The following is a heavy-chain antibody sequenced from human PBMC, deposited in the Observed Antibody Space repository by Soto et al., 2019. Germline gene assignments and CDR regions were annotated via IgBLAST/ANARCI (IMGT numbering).Heavy chain of an antibody. V-gene: IGHV3-48*02. J-gene: IGHJ4*02. CDR2: IGTDTVTK. CDR1: GFTFSAHT. Sequence: PGGSLRLSCAASGFTFSAHTMTWVRQAPGKGLEWVSYIGTDTVTKHYPDSVRGRFTISRDNAKNSLYLQMDSLRDEDTAVYYCARDLGAIVAIDYWGQGTLVTVSS. D-gene: IGHD5-12*01. CDR3: ARDLGAIVAIDY.